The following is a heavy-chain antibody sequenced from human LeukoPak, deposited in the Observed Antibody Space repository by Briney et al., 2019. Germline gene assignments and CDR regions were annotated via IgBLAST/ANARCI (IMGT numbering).Heavy chain of an antibody. CDR2: IVVGSGNT. J-gene: IGHJ6*03. D-gene: IGHD6-19*01. V-gene: IGHV1-58*02. CDR3: ASVHSSGWSYYMDV. CDR1: GFTFTSSA. Sequence: ASVKVSCKASGFTFTSSAMQWVRQARGQRLERIGWIVVGSGNTNYAQKFQERVTITRDMSTSTAYMELSSLRSEDTAVYYCASVHSSGWSYYMDVWGKGTTVTVSS.